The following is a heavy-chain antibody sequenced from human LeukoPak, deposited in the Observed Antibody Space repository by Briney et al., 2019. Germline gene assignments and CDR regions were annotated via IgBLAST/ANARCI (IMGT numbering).Heavy chain of an antibody. V-gene: IGHV3-9*03. CDR3: AKGGGGAVRRGAFDI. CDR2: ISWNSGTI. CDR1: GFTFDDYA. J-gene: IGHJ3*02. Sequence: PGGSLRLSCAASGFTFDDYAMHWVRQAPGKGLEWVSGISWNSGTIGYADSAKGRFTISRDNAKNSLYLQMNSLRAEDMALYYCAKGGGGAVRRGAFDIWGQGTMVTVSS. D-gene: IGHD6-6*01.